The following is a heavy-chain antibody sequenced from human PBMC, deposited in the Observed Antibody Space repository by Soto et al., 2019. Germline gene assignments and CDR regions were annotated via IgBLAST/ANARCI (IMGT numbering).Heavy chain of an antibody. Sequence: PSETLSLTCAVYGGSFSGYYWSWIRQPPGKGLEWIGEINHSGSTNYNPSLKRRVTISVDTSKNQFSLKLSSVTAADTAVYYCARGGRIVGATALFEYWGQGTLVTVSS. CDR1: GGSFSGYY. J-gene: IGHJ4*02. V-gene: IGHV4-34*01. D-gene: IGHD1-26*01. CDR3: ARGGRIVGATALFEY. CDR2: INHSGST.